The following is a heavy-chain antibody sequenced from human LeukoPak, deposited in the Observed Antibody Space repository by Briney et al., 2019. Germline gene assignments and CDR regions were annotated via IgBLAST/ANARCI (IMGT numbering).Heavy chain of an antibody. D-gene: IGHD4-17*01. CDR2: IYSGGST. V-gene: IGHV3-66*01. CDR3: ARDHGLRRQYFQH. J-gene: IGHJ1*01. Sequence: GGSLRLSCAGAGFSTTHHHMDWVRQAPGKGLEWVSVIYSGGSTYYADSVKGRFTISRDNSKNVLYLQMNGLRAEDTAVYYCARDHGLRRQYFQHWGQGTLVTVSS. CDR1: GFSTTHHH.